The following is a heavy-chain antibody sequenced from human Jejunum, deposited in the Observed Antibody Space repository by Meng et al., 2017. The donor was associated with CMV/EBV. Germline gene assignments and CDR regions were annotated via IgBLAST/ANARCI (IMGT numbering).Heavy chain of an antibody. D-gene: IGHD6-19*01. CDR2: INGRGGST. V-gene: IGHV3-64*02. Sequence: AMHWVRQAPGKGLEYVSGINGRGGSTWYADSVKGRFTVSRDNSKNMLYLQMGSLGAGDTAVYFCGISPYSSTGEDYFYFQKMDVWGQGTTVTVSS. J-gene: IGHJ6*02. CDR1: A. CDR3: GISPYSSTGEDYFYFQKMDV.